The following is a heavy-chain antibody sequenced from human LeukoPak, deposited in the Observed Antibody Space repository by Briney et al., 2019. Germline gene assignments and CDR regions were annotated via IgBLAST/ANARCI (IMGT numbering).Heavy chain of an antibody. Sequence: ASVKVSCKASGYTFINYGINWVRQAPGQGLEWMGWISTYNGNTVHAEKFQDRLTMTTDTSTTTGYMELRSLTSDDTAVYYCAKDRVAAAGHRSSFDYWGQGTLVTVSS. CDR3: AKDRVAAAGHRSSFDY. CDR1: GYTFINYG. CDR2: ISTYNGNT. V-gene: IGHV1-18*01. J-gene: IGHJ4*02. D-gene: IGHD6-13*01.